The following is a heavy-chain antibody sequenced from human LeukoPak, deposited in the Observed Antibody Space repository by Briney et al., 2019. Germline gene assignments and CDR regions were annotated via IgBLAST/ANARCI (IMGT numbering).Heavy chain of an antibody. CDR2: ISAYNGNT. CDR3: ARDNYYDSSGYSFDY. D-gene: IGHD3-22*01. J-gene: IGHJ4*02. V-gene: IGHV1-18*01. CDR1: GYTFTSYG. Sequence: ASVKVSCKASGYTFTSYGISWVRQAPGQGLEWMGWISAYNGNTNYAQKLQGRVTMTTDTSTSTAYMELRSLRSDDTAVYYCARDNYYDSSGYSFDYWGQGTLVTVSS.